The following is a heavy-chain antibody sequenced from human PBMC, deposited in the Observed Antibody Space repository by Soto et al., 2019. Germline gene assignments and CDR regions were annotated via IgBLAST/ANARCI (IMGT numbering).Heavy chain of an antibody. Sequence: GGSLRLSCAASGFTFGHYAMNWVRQAPGKGLEWISTITYDGDFTHYEDSVKGRFTVSRDNSKNILYLEMNNLRVDDTALYYCARDPSTGKADYWGRGTMVTVSS. CDR1: GFTFGHYA. D-gene: IGHD3-9*01. V-gene: IGHV3-23*01. CDR3: ARDPSTGKADY. J-gene: IGHJ4*01. CDR2: ITYDGDFT.